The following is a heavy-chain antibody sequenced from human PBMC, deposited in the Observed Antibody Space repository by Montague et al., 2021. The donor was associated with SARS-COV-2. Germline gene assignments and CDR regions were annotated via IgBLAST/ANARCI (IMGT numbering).Heavy chain of an antibody. J-gene: IGHJ6*02. CDR1: APSIGSWNSY. Sequence: SETLSLTCTVPAPSIGSWNSYWGRKRQRLGKGLEWIGYMYYSGSTNYNPSLKSRVTISIDTSKNQFSLKLSSVTAADTAVYYCARDDIVLQGVTKGMDVWGQGTTVTVSS. CDR3: ARDDIVLQGVTKGMDV. D-gene: IGHD3-10*01. V-gene: IGHV4-39*07. CDR2: MYYSGST.